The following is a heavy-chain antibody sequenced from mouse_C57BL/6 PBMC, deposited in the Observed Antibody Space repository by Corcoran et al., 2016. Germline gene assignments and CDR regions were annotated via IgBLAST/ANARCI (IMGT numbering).Heavy chain of an antibody. Sequence: EVQLQQSGPELVKPGASVKIPCKASGYTFTDYNMDWVKQSHGKSLEWIGDINPNNGGTIYNQKFKGKATLTVDKSSSTAYMELRSLTSEDTAVYYCARPFTTVVAHWYFDVWGTGTTVTVSS. CDR3: ARPFTTVVAHWYFDV. CDR2: INPNNGGT. D-gene: IGHD1-1*01. V-gene: IGHV1-18*01. CDR1: GYTFTDYN. J-gene: IGHJ1*03.